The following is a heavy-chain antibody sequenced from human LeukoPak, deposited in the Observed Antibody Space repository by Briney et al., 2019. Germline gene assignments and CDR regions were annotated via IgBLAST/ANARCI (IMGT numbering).Heavy chain of an antibody. CDR1: GGSISSGGYY. J-gene: IGHJ6*03. D-gene: IGHD6-6*01. CDR3: AREIEARNYYYMDV. CDR2: IYYSGST. V-gene: IGHV4-31*03. Sequence: SQTLSLTCTVSGGSISSGGYYWSWIRQHPGKGLEWIGYIYYSGSTYYNPSLKSRVTISVDTSKNQFSLKLSSVTAADTAVYYCAREIEARNYYYMDVWGKGTTVTVSS.